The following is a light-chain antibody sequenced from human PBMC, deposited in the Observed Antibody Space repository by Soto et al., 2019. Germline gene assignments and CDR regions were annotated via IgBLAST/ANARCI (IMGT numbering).Light chain of an antibody. CDR3: QQYDNLPT. V-gene: IGKV1-33*01. Sequence: DIQMTQSPSSLSASVGDRVTITCQASQDISNYLNWYQQKPGKAPKLLIYDASNLETGVPSRFRRSGPGTDFTVTISSLQPEDIATYYCQQYDNLPTFGPGAKVDIK. CDR1: QDISNY. J-gene: IGKJ3*01. CDR2: DAS.